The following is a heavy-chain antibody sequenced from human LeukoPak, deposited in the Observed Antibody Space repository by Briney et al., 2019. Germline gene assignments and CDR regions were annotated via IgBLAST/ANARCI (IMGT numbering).Heavy chain of an antibody. V-gene: IGHV3-20*04. Sequence: GGSLRLSCAASGFTFDDYAMGWVRQAPGKGLEWVSGISWNGGGTLYVDSVKGRFTISRDNAKNSLYLQMNSLRPEDTALYYLAGGDYGDLDSVFDFWGQGRLVTVSS. D-gene: IGHD4-17*01. CDR2: ISWNGGGT. CDR1: GFTFDDYA. CDR3: AGGDYGDLDSVFDF. J-gene: IGHJ3*01.